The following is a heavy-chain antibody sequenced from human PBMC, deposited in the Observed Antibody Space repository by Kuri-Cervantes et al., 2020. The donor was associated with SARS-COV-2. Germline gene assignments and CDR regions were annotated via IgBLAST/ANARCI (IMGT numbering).Heavy chain of an antibody. Sequence: GESLKISCVASGFTFSSYWMHWVRQAPGKGLVWVSRLTNDGSDAIFADSVKGRFTISRDNAKNMLYLYMNSLRADDTAVCYCARDSMTTRDYDYWGQGTLVTVSS. J-gene: IGHJ4*02. CDR2: LTNDGSDA. D-gene: IGHD4-11*01. CDR1: GFTFSSYW. V-gene: IGHV3-74*01. CDR3: ARDSMTTRDYDY.